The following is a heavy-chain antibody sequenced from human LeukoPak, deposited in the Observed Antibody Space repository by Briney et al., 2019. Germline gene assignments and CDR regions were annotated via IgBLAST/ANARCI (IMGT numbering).Heavy chain of an antibody. CDR1: GFTVSSNY. CDR3: ARAKPKNMVRGLIMRRESRYYFDY. V-gene: IGHV3-66*01. CDR2: ISSGVST. J-gene: IGHJ4*02. Sequence: GGSLRLSCAASGFTVSSNYMSWVRQAPGKGLEWVSVISSGVSTYYADSVKGRFTISRDNSKSTLYIQMNSLRAEDTAVYYCARAKPKNMVRGLIMRRESRYYFDYWGQGTLVTVSS. D-gene: IGHD3-10*01.